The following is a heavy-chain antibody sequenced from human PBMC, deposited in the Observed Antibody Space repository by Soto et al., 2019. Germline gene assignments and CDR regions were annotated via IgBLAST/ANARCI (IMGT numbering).Heavy chain of an antibody. V-gene: IGHV3-74*01. CDR3: ARGDRGAFDL. D-gene: IGHD1-26*01. CDR1: GFTFSYYW. J-gene: IGHJ3*01. CDR2: IHSDGSST. Sequence: EVQLLESGGGLVQPGESLRLSCAASGFTFSYYWMHWVRQAPGRGLVWVSRIHSDGSSTIYAASVKGPFTISRDNARATLYLQMSSLSAEDTAVYYSARGDRGAFDLWGQGTVVTVSS.